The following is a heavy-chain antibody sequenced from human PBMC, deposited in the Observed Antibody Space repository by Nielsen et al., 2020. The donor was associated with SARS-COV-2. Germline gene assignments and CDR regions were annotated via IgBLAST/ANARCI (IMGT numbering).Heavy chain of an antibody. Sequence: SVQVSCKASGGTFSSYAISWVRQAPGQGLEWMGGIIPIFGTANYAQKFQDRVTITADESTSTAYMELSSLRAEDTAVYYCAREGYSNPGDYWGQGTLVTVSS. J-gene: IGHJ4*02. D-gene: IGHD4-11*01. V-gene: IGHV1-69*13. CDR2: IIPIFGTA. CDR3: AREGYSNPGDY. CDR1: GGTFSSYA.